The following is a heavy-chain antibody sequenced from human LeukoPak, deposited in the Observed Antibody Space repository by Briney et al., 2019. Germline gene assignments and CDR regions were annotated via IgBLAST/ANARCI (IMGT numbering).Heavy chain of an antibody. D-gene: IGHD3-22*01. Sequence: GGSLRLSRAASGFTFDDYAMHWVRQAPGKGLEWVSGISWNSGSIGYADSVKGRFTISRDNAKNSLYLQMNSLRAEDTALYYCAKDKAFYDSSGYYYFDYWGQGTLVTVSS. CDR3: AKDKAFYDSSGYYYFDY. CDR2: ISWNSGSI. J-gene: IGHJ4*02. V-gene: IGHV3-9*01. CDR1: GFTFDDYA.